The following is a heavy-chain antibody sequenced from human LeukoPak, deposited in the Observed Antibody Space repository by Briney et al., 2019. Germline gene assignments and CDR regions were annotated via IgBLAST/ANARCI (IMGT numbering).Heavy chain of an antibody. CDR1: GYTFTNYA. D-gene: IGHD3-16*01. Sequence: ASVKVSCKASGYTFTNYAVTWVRQAPGQGLEWMGWISGYNGDTLFAQKFQGRVAVTTDTPTSTAYMELRSLRSDDTAVYYCARDVGGGEDYSGQGTLVTVSS. CDR2: ISGYNGDT. CDR3: ARDVGGGEDY. J-gene: IGHJ4*02. V-gene: IGHV1-18*01.